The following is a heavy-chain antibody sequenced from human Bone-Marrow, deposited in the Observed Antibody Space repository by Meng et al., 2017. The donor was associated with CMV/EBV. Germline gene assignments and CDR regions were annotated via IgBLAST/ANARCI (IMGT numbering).Heavy chain of an antibody. V-gene: IGHV4-39*07. CDR1: GGSISSSSYY. D-gene: IGHD2-2*02. J-gene: IGHJ4*02. Sequence: SETLSLTCTVSGGSISSSSYYWGWIRQPPGKGLEWIGSIYYSGSTYYNPSLKSRVTISVDTSKNQFSLKLSSVTAADTAVYYCARVEGWGVPAAIQEYYFDYWGQGTLVPVSS. CDR2: IYYSGST. CDR3: ARVEGWGVPAAIQEYYFDY.